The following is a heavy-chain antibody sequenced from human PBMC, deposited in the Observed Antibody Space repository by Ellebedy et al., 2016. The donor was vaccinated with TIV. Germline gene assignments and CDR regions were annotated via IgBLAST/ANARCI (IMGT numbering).Heavy chain of an antibody. CDR3: AKPRSGYDAFDS. J-gene: IGHJ4*02. D-gene: IGHD5-12*01. Sequence: GGSLRLXXEASGITFSRYAMSWVRQGPGRGLEWVSVVSAYGDDTYYPDSVKGRFTISRDNSRNTLFLEMNSLTADDTAIYYCAKPRSGYDAFDSWGQGTLVTVSS. V-gene: IGHV3-23*01. CDR1: GITFSRYA. CDR2: VSAYGDDT.